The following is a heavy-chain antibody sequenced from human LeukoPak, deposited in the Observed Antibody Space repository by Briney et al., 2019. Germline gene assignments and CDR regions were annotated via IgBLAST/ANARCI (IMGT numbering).Heavy chain of an antibody. CDR2: IKQDGSER. J-gene: IGHJ6*02. Sequence: GGSLRLSCAASGFTFSSYWMSWVRQAPGKGLEWVANIKQDGSERYYVDSVKGRFTISRDNAKNSLYLQMNSLRAEDTAVYYCAREPVLYYYYYYGMDVWGQGTTVTVSS. V-gene: IGHV3-7*01. CDR3: AREPVLYYYYYYGMDV. CDR1: GFTFSSYW.